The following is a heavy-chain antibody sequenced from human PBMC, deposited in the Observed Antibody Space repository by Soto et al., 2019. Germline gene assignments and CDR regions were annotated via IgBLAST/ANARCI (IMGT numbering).Heavy chain of an antibody. D-gene: IGHD3-3*02. CDR2: IYYSGST. CDR3: ARSPRIHLFDY. Sequence: SETLSLTCTVSGGSISSYYWSWIRQPPGKGLEWIGYIYYSGSTNYNPSLKSRVTISVDTSKNQFSLKLSSVTAADTAVYYCARSPRIHLFDYWGQGTLVTVS. CDR1: GGSISSYY. J-gene: IGHJ4*02. V-gene: IGHV4-59*01.